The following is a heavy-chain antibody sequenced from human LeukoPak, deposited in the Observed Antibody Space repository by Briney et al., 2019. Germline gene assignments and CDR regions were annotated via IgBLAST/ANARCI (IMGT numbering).Heavy chain of an antibody. Sequence: SSGDYYWSWIRKPPGKGLEWFSGISWNGGSIGYADSVKGRFTISRDNAKNSLYLQMNSLRAEDTALYYCAKDVNVYYYGSGSLFDYWGQGTLVTVSS. CDR1: SSGDYY. CDR3: AKDVNVYYYGSGSLFDY. V-gene: IGHV3-9*01. D-gene: IGHD3-10*01. CDR2: ISWNGGSI. J-gene: IGHJ4*02.